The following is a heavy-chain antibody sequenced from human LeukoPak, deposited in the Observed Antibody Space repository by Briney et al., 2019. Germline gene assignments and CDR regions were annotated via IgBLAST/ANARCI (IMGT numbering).Heavy chain of an antibody. Sequence: ASVKVSCTASGYTFTGYYMHWVRQAPGQGLEWMGWINPNSGGTNYAQKFQGRVTMTRNTSISTAYMELSSLRSEDTAVYYCTAVNTAMASHYYYYGMDVWGQGTTVTVSS. D-gene: IGHD5-18*01. CDR3: TAVNTAMASHYYYYGMDV. J-gene: IGHJ6*02. V-gene: IGHV1-2*02. CDR2: INPNSGGT. CDR1: GYTFTGYY.